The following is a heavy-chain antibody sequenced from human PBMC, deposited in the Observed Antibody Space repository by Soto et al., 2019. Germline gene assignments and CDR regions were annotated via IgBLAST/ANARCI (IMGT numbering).Heavy chain of an antibody. CDR3: ARERGYSYGYVGYYYMDV. CDR2: INPNSGGT. D-gene: IGHD5-18*01. V-gene: IGHV1-2*04. Sequence: ASVKVSCKASGYTFTGYYMHWVRQAPGQGLEWMGWINPNSGGTNYAQKFQGWVTMTTDTSISTAYMELRRLRSDDTAVYYCARERGYSYGYVGYYYMDVWGKGTTVTVSS. CDR1: GYTFTGYY. J-gene: IGHJ6*03.